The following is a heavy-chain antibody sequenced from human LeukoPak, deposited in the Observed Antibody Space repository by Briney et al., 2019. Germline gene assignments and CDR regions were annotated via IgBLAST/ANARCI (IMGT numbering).Heavy chain of an antibody. CDR2: ISSSSSYI. V-gene: IGHV3-21*01. CDR1: GFTFSTYS. J-gene: IGHJ4*02. D-gene: IGHD6-19*01. CDR3: ARDSIGSYYFDF. Sequence: GGSLRLSCAASGFTFSTYSMNWVRQAPGKGLEWVSSISSSSSYIYYADSVKGRFTISRDNAKNSLYLQMNSLRAEDTAVYYCARDSIGSYYFDFWGQGALVTVSS.